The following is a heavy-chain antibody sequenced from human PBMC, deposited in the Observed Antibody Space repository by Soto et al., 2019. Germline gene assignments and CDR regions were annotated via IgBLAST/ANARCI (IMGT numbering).Heavy chain of an antibody. CDR2: IWYDGSNK. CDR1: GFTFSSYG. V-gene: IGHV3-33*01. Sequence: QVQLVESGGGVVQPGRSLRLSCAASGFTFSSYGMYWVRQAPGKGLEWVAVIWYDGSNKYYADSVKGRFTISRDNSKNTLYLQMNSLRAEDTAVYYCARDGAVRYGMDVWGQGTTVTVSS. D-gene: IGHD3-3*01. J-gene: IGHJ6*02. CDR3: ARDGAVRYGMDV.